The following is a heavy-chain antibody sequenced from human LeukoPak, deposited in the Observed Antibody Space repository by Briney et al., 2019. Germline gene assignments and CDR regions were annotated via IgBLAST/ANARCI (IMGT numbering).Heavy chain of an antibody. D-gene: IGHD6-13*01. V-gene: IGHV1-2*02. J-gene: IGHJ4*02. CDR3: ARPRGRHIAAAGWAIDY. CDR2: INPNSGGT. CDR1: GYTFTGYY. Sequence: ASVKVSCKASGYTFTGYYMHWVRQAPGQGLEWMGWINPNSGGTNYAQKSQGRVTMTRDTSISTAYMELSRLRSDDTAVYYCARPRGRHIAAAGWAIDYWGQGTLVTVSS.